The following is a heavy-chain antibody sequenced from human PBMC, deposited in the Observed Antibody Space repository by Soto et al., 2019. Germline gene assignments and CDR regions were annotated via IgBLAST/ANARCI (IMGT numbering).Heavy chain of an antibody. J-gene: IGHJ5*02. D-gene: IGHD6-19*01. CDR2: ISAYNGNT. CDR1: GYTFTSYG. Sequence: QVQLVQSGAEVKKPGASVKVSCKASGYTFTSYGISWVRQAPGQGLERMGWISAYNGNTNYAQKLQGRVTMTTDTSTSTAYMELRSLRSDDTAVYYCARDGPPGEQWLVREGWFDPWGQGTLVTVSS. V-gene: IGHV1-18*01. CDR3: ARDGPPGEQWLVREGWFDP.